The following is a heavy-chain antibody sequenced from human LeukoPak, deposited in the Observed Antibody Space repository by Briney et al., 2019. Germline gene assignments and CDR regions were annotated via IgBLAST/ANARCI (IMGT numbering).Heavy chain of an antibody. CDR3: ARGQQELLWFGELMGTYYYYMDV. D-gene: IGHD3-10*01. CDR2: ILYDGSNK. V-gene: IGHV3-30*03. Sequence: GGSLRLSCAASEFTFSSYAMHWVRQAPGKGLEWVAVILYDGSNKRYADSVKGRFTISRDNAKNSLYLQMNSLRAEDTAVYYCARGQQELLWFGELMGTYYYYMDVWGKGTTVTVSS. J-gene: IGHJ6*03. CDR1: EFTFSSYA.